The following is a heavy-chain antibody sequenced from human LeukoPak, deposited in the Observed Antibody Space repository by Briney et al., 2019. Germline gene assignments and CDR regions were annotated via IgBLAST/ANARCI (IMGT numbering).Heavy chain of an antibody. J-gene: IGHJ5*02. Sequence: GGSLRLSCAASGFTFSNYAMSWVRQAPGRGLEWVSTIGSSGGTTYYADSVKGRFTISRDNSKNTLYLQMNNLRAEDTAVYYCAKDPKDNSASWGLGTLVTVSS. D-gene: IGHD1-1*01. V-gene: IGHV3-23*01. CDR2: IGSSGGTT. CDR3: AKDPKDNSAS. CDR1: GFTFSNYA.